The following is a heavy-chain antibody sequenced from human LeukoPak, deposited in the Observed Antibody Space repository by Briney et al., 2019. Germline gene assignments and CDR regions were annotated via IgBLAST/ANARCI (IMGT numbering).Heavy chain of an antibody. CDR3: TRDSALLGVAFDL. CDR1: GFPFNTYA. D-gene: IGHD2-15*01. J-gene: IGHJ3*01. CDR2: ISSNGDNT. V-gene: IGHV3-64D*06. Sequence: GGSLRLSCSASGFPFNTYAIHWVRQAPGKGLEYVAGISSNGDNTDFADTAKGRFTISRDNSKSTLFLQMNSLRAEDTAVYFCTRDSALLGVAFDLWGQGTVVTVSS.